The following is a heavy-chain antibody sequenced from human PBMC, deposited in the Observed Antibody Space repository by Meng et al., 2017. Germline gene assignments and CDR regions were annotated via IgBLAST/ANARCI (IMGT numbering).Heavy chain of an antibody. CDR2: IIPIFGTA. V-gene: IGHV1-69*13. CDR1: GGTFSSYA. D-gene: IGHD2-15*01. CDR3: ARSSPPPVDIVVVVAATLLYYGMDV. J-gene: IGHJ6*02. Sequence: SVKVSCKASGGTFSSYAISWVRQAPGQGREWMGGIIPIFGTANYAQKFQGRVTITADESTSTAYMELSRLRSEDTAVYYCARSSPPPVDIVVVVAATLLYYGMDVWGQGTTVTVSS.